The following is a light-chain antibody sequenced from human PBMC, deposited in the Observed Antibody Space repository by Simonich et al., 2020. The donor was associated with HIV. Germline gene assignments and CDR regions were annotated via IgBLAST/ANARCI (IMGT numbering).Light chain of an antibody. CDR1: SSDVGSYNL. CDR2: EGS. Sequence: QSALTQPASVSASPGQSITISCTGTSSDVGSYNLVSWYQQQPGKAPKLMIYEGSRRPSGFSDRFSGSKSGNRASLTISGLQAEDEADYYCCSYAGSNTYVFGTGTKVTVL. J-gene: IGLJ1*01. CDR3: CSYAGSNTYV. V-gene: IGLV2-23*01.